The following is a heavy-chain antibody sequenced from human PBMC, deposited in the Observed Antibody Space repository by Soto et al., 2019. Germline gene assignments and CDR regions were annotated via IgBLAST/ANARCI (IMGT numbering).Heavy chain of an antibody. V-gene: IGHV4-59*08. J-gene: IGHJ6*03. D-gene: IGHD5-18*01. CDR3: ARHGIHLQVYYYYVDV. CDR2: IYYSGST. Sequence: SETLSLTCTVSGGSISNYYWSWIRQPPGKGLEWIGNIYYSGSTNYNPSLKSRVTISVDTSKNQFSLKLSSVTAADTAVYYCARHGIHLQVYYYYVDVWGKGTTVTVSS. CDR1: GGSISNYY.